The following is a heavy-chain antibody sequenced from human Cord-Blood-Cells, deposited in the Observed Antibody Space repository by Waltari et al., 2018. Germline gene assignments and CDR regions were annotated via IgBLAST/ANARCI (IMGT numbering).Heavy chain of an antibody. CDR3: TTAIIRLGYFDY. Sequence: EVQLVESGGGLVKPGGSLRLSCAASGFTFSNAWMSWVRQAPGKGLEWVGRIKSKTDGRTTDDAAPVKGRFTISRDDSKNTLYLQMNSLKTEDTAVYYCTTAIIRLGYFDYWGQGTLVTVSS. CDR2: IKSKTDGRTT. CDR1: GFTFSNAW. D-gene: IGHD4-17*01. V-gene: IGHV3-15*01. J-gene: IGHJ4*02.